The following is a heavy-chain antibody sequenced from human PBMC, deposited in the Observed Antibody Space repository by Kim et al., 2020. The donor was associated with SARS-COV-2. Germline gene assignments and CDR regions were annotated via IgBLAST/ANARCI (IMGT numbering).Heavy chain of an antibody. J-gene: IGHJ6*01. CDR1: GGTFSSYA. D-gene: IGHD2-2*01. Sequence: SVKVSCKASGGTFSSYAISWVRQAPGQGLEWMGRIIPILGIANYAQKFQGRVTITADKSTSTAYMELSSLRSADTAVYYCARDPGVVVVPAAKGYYYGM. V-gene: IGHV1-69*04. CDR3: ARDPGVVVVPAAKGYYYGM. CDR2: IIPILGIA.